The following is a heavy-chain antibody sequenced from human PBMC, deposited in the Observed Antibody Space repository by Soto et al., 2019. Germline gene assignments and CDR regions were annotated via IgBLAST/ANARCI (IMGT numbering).Heavy chain of an antibody. V-gene: IGHV4-38-2*01. CDR1: GYSISSGYY. Sequence: PSETLSLTCAVSGYSISSGYYWGWIRQPPGKGLEWIGSIYHSGSTYYNPSLKSRVTISVDTSKNQFSLKLSSVTAADTAVYYCAYDGKVKGGGKWFDPWGQGTLVTVSS. CDR2: IYHSGST. D-gene: IGHD3-16*01. J-gene: IGHJ5*02. CDR3: AYDGKVKGGGKWFDP.